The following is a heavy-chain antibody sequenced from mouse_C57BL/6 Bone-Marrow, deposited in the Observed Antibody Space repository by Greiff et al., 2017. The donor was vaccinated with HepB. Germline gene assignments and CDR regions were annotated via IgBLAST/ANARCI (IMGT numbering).Heavy chain of an antibody. J-gene: IGHJ4*01. V-gene: IGHV5-12*01. CDR3: ARHDDYHYYAMDY. D-gene: IGHD2-4*01. CDR2: ISNGGGST. CDR1: GFTFSDYY. Sequence: EVKVVESGGGLVQPGGSLKLSCAASGFTFSDYYMYWVRQTPEKRLEWVAYISNGGGSTYYPDTVKGRFTISRDNAKNTLYLQMSRLKSEDTAMYYCARHDDYHYYAMDYWGQGTSVTVSS.